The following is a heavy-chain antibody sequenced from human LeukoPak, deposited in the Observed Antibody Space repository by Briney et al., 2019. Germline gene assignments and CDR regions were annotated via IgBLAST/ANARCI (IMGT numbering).Heavy chain of an antibody. J-gene: IGHJ3*02. CDR2: MNPSGGST. CDR1: GYTFTSYY. D-gene: IGHD2-2*01. CDR3: ARRCCSSTSSLTAFDI. Sequence: ASVKVSCKASGYTFTSYYMHWVRQAPGQGLEWMGIMNPSGGSTSYAQKFQGRVTMTRDTSTSTVYMELSSLRSEDTAVYYCARRCCSSTSSLTAFDIWGQGTMVTVSS. V-gene: IGHV1-46*01.